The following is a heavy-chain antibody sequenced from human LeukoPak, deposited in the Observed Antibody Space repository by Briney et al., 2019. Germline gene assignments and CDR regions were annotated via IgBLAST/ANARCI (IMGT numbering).Heavy chain of an antibody. CDR1: GGSISSSSYY. CDR3: ARGRRGDWFDP. CDR2: IYYSGST. J-gene: IGHJ5*02. V-gene: IGHV4-39*07. Sequence: PSQTLSLTCTVSGGSISSSSYYWGWIRQPPGKGLEWIGSIYYSGSTYYNPSLKSRVTISVDTSKNQFSLKLSSVTAADTAVYYCARGRRGDWFDPWGQGTLVTVSS.